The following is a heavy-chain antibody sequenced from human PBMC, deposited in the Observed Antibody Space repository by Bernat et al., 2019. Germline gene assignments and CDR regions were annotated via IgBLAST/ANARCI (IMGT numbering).Heavy chain of an antibody. CDR1: GFTFIRYW. Sequence: EVQLLYSGGGLVQPGGSLRLSCAASGFTFIRYWMHCFRQAPGKWLVWFSRIISDGSSTSYADSLKGRFTISRDNAKNTLYLQMNSLRAEDTAVYYCEREHYDILTGYKYFDDWGQGTLVTVTS. CDR2: IISDGSST. J-gene: IGHJ4*02. CDR3: EREHYDILTGYKYFDD. D-gene: IGHD3-9*01. V-gene: IGHV3-74*01.